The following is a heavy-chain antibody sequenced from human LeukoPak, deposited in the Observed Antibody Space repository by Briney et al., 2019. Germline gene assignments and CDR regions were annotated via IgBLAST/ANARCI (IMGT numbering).Heavy chain of an antibody. CDR3: ARHREMDSYEAFDM. J-gene: IGHJ3*02. CDR1: GGSISSYY. Sequence: SETLSLTCTVSGGSISSYYWSWIRQPPGQGLEWIGFIVYSGSTNYNPSLKSRVTISIDTSNNQLSLKLSSMTAADTAVYYCARHREMDSYEAFDMWGQGTMVTVSS. V-gene: IGHV4-59*08. D-gene: IGHD5-24*01. CDR2: IVYSGST.